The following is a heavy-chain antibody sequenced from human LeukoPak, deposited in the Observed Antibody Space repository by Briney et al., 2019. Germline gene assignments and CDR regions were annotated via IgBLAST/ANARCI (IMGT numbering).Heavy chain of an antibody. J-gene: IGHJ6*02. Sequence: PGGSLRLSCTASGFALDDYVMHWVRPTPGGGLEWVSGISRDSANIGYADSVTGRLTISRDNDKNSLYLQMNSLTTEDTALYYCARDFCTGCNYYFYGMDVGGRGTTVTVSS. D-gene: IGHD2-2*01. CDR3: ARDFCTGCNYYFYGMDV. CDR1: GFALDDYV. CDR2: ISRDSANI. V-gene: IGHV3-9*01.